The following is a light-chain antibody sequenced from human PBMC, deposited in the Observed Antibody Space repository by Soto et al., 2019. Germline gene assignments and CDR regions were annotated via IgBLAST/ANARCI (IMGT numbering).Light chain of an antibody. V-gene: IGKV1-8*01. CDR2: AAS. CDR1: QGISSY. Sequence: IQMTKSPSSLSASTGDRVTITCRASQGISSYLAWYQQKPGKAPKLLIYAASTLQSGVPSRFSGSGSGTDFTLTISCLQSEDFATYYCQQYYNYPVTFGQGTRLEIK. J-gene: IGKJ5*01. CDR3: QQYYNYPVT.